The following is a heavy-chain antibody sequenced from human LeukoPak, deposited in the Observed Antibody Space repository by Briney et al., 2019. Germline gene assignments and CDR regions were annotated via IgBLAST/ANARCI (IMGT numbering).Heavy chain of an antibody. Sequence: PSETLSLTCSVSGGSMYRNTNYWGWVRQTPGKGLEWIGSIYYSGRTYFNPSLKNRVTIFADAASNHFSLSLTSLTAADTGFYFCARHVVPGDSPRGWFDPWGQGIRVVVSS. CDR2: IYYSGRT. V-gene: IGHV4-39*01. D-gene: IGHD2-2*01. J-gene: IGHJ5*02. CDR3: ARHVVPGDSPRGWFDP. CDR1: GGSMYRNTNY.